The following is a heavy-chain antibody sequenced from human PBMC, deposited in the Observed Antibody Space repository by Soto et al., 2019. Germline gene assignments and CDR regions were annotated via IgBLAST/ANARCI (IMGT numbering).Heavy chain of an antibody. J-gene: IGHJ4*02. CDR3: SRGTYYPQSSGLHADY. V-gene: IGHV3-30*03. D-gene: IGHD3-22*01. Sequence: GGSLRLSCATSGFSFNDYAMYWVRQAPGQGLEWVAIISSDGHHQFYLDNLRGRFTVSRDNSKNTLYLQMNSLRPEDTAVYYCSRGTYYPQSSGLHADYWGPGTVVTV. CDR1: GFSFNDYA. CDR2: ISSDGHHQ.